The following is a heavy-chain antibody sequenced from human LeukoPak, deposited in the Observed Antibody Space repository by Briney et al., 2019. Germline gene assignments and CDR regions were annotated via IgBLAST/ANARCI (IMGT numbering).Heavy chain of an antibody. J-gene: IGHJ4*02. V-gene: IGHV1-18*01. CDR3: ASWPYDFWSGYLPGWW. D-gene: IGHD3-3*01. CDR2: ISGYNGNT. Sequence: ASVKVSCKASGYTFTTYNINWVRQAPGQGLEWMGWISGYNGNTNYAQKLQGRVTMTTDTSTSTAYMELRSLKSDDTAVYYCASWPYDFWSGYLPGWWWGQGTLVTVSS. CDR1: GYTFTTYN.